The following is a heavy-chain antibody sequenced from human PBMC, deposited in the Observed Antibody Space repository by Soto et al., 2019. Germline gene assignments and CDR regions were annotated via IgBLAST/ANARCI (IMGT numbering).Heavy chain of an antibody. D-gene: IGHD5-18*01. CDR1: GFTFSSYW. J-gene: IGHJ4*02. CDR3: GYSYGYSFLGY. V-gene: IGHV3-74*01. CDR2: INSDGSST. Sequence: EVQLVESGGGLVQPGGSLRLSCAASGFTFSSYWMHWVRQAPGKGLVWVSRINSDGSSTSYADSVKGRFTISRDNAKNTLYLQMNSLRAEDTAVYYCGYSYGYSFLGYWGQGTLVTVSS.